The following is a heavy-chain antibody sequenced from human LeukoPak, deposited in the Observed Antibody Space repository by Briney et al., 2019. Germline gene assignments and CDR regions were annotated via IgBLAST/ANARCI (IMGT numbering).Heavy chain of an antibody. CDR3: ARGSPNLFDY. CDR2: ISSSSTYI. J-gene: IGHJ4*02. Sequence: PGGSLRLSCAASGFTFSSYSMNWVRRAPGKGLEWVSSISSSSTYIYYADSVKGRFTISRDNAKNSLYLQMNSLRDEDTAVYYCARGSPNLFDYWGQGTLVTVSS. V-gene: IGHV3-21*01. D-gene: IGHD1-14*01. CDR1: GFTFSSYS.